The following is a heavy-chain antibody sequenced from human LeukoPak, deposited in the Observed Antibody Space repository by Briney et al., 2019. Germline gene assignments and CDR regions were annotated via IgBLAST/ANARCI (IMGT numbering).Heavy chain of an antibody. D-gene: IGHD6-13*01. J-gene: IGHJ3*01. CDR2: FRASDETT. Sequence: PGGSLRLSCAASGFTFSSYDMNWVRQAPGKGLEWVSSFRASDETTYYADSVKGRFTISRDKSRNTLYLQMNSLRVEDTAVYYCAKSLWAAAGTGAFDFWGQGTMVTVSS. CDR3: AKSLWAAAGTGAFDF. CDR1: GFTFSSYD. V-gene: IGHV3-23*01.